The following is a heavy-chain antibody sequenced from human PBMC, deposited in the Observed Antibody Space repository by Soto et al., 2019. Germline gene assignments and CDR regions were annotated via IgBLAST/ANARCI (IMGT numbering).Heavy chain of an antibody. V-gene: IGHV1-18*01. D-gene: IGHD3-3*01. CDR2: ISAYNGNT. CDR3: AREASYDFWSGYLNPSYYYDRMGV. CDR1: GYTFTSYG. J-gene: IGHJ6*02. Sequence: AAVKVSCKASGYTFTSYGISWVRQAPGQGLEWMGWISAYNGNTNYAQKLQGRVTMTTDTSTSTAYMELRSLRSDDTAVYYCAREASYDFWSGYLNPSYYYDRMGVWDREPRGTVAS.